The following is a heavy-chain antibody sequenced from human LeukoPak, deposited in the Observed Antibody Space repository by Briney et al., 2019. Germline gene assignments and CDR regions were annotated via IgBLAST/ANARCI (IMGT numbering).Heavy chain of an antibody. Sequence: PGGSLRLSCAASGFTFRSYWMSWVRQAPGKGLEWIGSIYHSGSTYYNPSLKSRVTISVDTSKNQFSLKLSSVTAADTAVYYCARDPLGGPTDYWGQGTLVTVSS. V-gene: IGHV4-38-2*02. CDR1: GFTFRSYW. CDR3: ARDPLGGPTDY. J-gene: IGHJ4*02. D-gene: IGHD3-16*01. CDR2: IYHSGST.